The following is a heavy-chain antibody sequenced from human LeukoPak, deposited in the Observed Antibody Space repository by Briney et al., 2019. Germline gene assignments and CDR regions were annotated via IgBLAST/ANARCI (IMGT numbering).Heavy chain of an antibody. CDR2: ISSSGITI. J-gene: IGHJ4*02. CDR1: GFTFSSYE. Sequence: GGTLRLSCTASGFTFSSYEMNWVRQAPGKGLEWVSYISSSGITIYYADSVRGRFTISRDNAKNSLFLQLNSLRAEDTAVYYCARAVRVYNYDYDYWGQGTLVTVSS. D-gene: IGHD5-18*01. V-gene: IGHV3-48*03. CDR3: ARAVRVYNYDYDY.